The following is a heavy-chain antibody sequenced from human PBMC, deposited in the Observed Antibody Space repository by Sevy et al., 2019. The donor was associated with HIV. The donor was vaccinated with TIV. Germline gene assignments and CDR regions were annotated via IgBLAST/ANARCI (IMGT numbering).Heavy chain of an antibody. V-gene: IGHV3-21*01. Sequence: GGSLRLSCAASGFTIRTYNMNWVRQAPGKGLEWVSSISSSSTYIYYADSVKGRFTISRDNAKNSLYLQMSSLRAEDTAVYYCARDLVIPATTDYFYYGMDVWGQGTTGTVSS. CDR2: ISSSSTYI. J-gene: IGHJ6*02. CDR3: ARDLVIPATTDYFYYGMDV. D-gene: IGHD2-15*01. CDR1: GFTIRTYN.